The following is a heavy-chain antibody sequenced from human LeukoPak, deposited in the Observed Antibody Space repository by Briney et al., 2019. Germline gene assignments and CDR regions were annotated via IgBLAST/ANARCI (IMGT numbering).Heavy chain of an antibody. V-gene: IGHV3-7*01. CDR3: SRSLYNTTGYHYFDS. D-gene: IGHD3-22*01. CDR1: GFTLSNFW. CDR2: IRGDGREQ. J-gene: IGHJ4*02. Sequence: QPGGSLRLSCAASGFTLSNFWMNWVRQAPGKGLEWVANIRGDGREQNYVASVKGRFTISRDNAQNSLYLQMSSLGAEDTALYFCSRSLYNTTGYHYFDSWGQGTRVTVSS.